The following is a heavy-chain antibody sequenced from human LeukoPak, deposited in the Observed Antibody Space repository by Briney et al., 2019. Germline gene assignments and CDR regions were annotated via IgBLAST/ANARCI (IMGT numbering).Heavy chain of an antibody. V-gene: IGHV3-21*01. CDR2: ISSSSSYI. D-gene: IGHD6-19*01. CDR1: GFTFSSYS. CDR3: ARLTVTGVDY. Sequence: PGGSLRLACAASGFTFSSYSMNWVSHAPGKGLEWVSSISSSSSYIYYADSVKCGFTISRDNAKNSLYLQMNSLRADDMAVYYCARLTVTGVDYWGQGTLVTVSS. J-gene: IGHJ4*02.